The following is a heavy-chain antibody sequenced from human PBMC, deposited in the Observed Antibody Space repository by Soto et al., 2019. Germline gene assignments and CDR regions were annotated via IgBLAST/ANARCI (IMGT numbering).Heavy chain of an antibody. CDR1: GGTFSSYA. J-gene: IGHJ2*01. V-gene: IGHV1-69*05. CDR3: ARSGIAAAGTVSWYFDL. D-gene: IGHD6-13*01. Sequence: QVQLVQSGAEVKKPGSSVKVSCKASGGTFSSYAISWVRQAPGQGLEWMGGIIPIFGTANYAQKFQGRVTITTEESTSTADMELSSLRSEDTAVYYCARSGIAAAGTVSWYFDLWGRGTLVTVSS. CDR2: IIPIFGTA.